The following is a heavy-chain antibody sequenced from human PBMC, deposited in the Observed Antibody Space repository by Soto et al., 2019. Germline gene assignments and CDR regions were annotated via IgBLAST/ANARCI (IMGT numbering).Heavy chain of an antibody. CDR3: ARRAGYYRFYYFDY. CDR2: IYYSGST. Sequence: SETLSLTCTVSGGSVSSGSYYWSWIRQPPGKGLEWIGYIYYSGSTNYNPSLKSRVTISVDTSKNQFSLKLSSVTAADTAVYYCARRAGYYRFYYFDYWGQGTLVTAPQ. V-gene: IGHV4-61*01. CDR1: GGSVSSGSYY. D-gene: IGHD3-9*01. J-gene: IGHJ4*02.